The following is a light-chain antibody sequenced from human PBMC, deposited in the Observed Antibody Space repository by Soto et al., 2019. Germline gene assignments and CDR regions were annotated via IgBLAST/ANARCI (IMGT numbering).Light chain of an antibody. CDR3: QQYNSYPLT. CDR1: QSISGW. Sequence: IQMTQSPSTLSASVGDRVTITCRASQSISGWLAWYQQKAGKAPKLLIYKTSNLESAVPSRFSGSGSGTAFTLTSSSLHPDDFATYYCQQYNSYPLTFGGGTKVDIK. J-gene: IGKJ4*01. CDR2: KTS. V-gene: IGKV1-5*03.